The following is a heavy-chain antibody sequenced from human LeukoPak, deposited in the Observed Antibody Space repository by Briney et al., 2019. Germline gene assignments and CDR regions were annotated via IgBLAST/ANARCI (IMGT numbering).Heavy chain of an antibody. D-gene: IGHD5-24*01. CDR3: ARGASRDGSGY. CDR1: GFTFSSYS. J-gene: IGHJ4*02. Sequence: GGSLRLSCAASGFTFSSYSMNWVRQATGKGLEWVSVIYSGGGTFYADSVKGRFTISRDNSKNTLYLQMNSLRAEDTAVYYCARGASRDGSGYWGQGTLVIVSS. V-gene: IGHV3-66*01. CDR2: IYSGGGT.